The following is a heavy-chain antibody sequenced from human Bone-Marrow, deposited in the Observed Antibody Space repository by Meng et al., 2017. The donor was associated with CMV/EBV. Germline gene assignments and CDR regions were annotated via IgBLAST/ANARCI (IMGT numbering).Heavy chain of an antibody. D-gene: IGHD3-3*01. CDR1: GCTFRSFT. CDR2: MTSSSSYI. Sequence: GESLKISCAASGCTFRSFTMNWVRQAPGKGLEWVSSMTSSSSYIYYAESVKGRFIISRDNAKNSLFLQMNSLRAEDTAVYYCARDLMNVYAFWSGYSTGGGFDYWGPGTLVTVSS. V-gene: IGHV3-21*01. CDR3: ARDLMNVYAFWSGYSTGGGFDY. J-gene: IGHJ4*01.